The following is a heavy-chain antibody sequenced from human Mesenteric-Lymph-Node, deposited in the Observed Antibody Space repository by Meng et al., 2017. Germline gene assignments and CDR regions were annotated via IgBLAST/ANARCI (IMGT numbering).Heavy chain of an antibody. D-gene: IGHD3-22*01. CDR3: ARVGATVSNYYDSSGYDY. Sequence: GGSLRLSCAASGFTFSSYWMHWVRQAPGKGLVWVSRINSDGSSTSYADSVKGRFTISRDNAKNTLYLQMNSLRAEDTAVYYCARVGATVSNYYDSSGYDYWGQGTLVTVSS. CDR2: INSDGSST. V-gene: IGHV3-74*01. J-gene: IGHJ4*02. CDR1: GFTFSSYW.